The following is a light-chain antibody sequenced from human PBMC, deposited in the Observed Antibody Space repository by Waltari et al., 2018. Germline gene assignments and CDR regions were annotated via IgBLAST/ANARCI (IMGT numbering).Light chain of an antibody. J-gene: IGLJ2*01. V-gene: IGLV1-40*01. CDR1: GSHSRAGYA. CDR3: QSYDTTLSVV. CDR2: GVN. Sequence: QSVLTQPPSVSGTPVHRVTITCSASGSHSRAGYALHLYRQPPEKAPTLLIYGVNTRPPGVSDRFSGSQFDTSASLAIAGLQADDEADYYCQSYDTTLSVVFGGGTKLTVL.